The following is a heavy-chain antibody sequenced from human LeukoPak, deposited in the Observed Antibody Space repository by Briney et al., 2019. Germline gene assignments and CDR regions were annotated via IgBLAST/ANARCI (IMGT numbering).Heavy chain of an antibody. V-gene: IGHV3-7*03. D-gene: IGHD1-1*01. CDR2: IKQGGSEK. J-gene: IGHJ4*02. CDR3: VSGTGAHGY. Sequence: GGSLRLSCTASGFTFSNYWMTWVRQAPGKGLEWVANIKQGGSEKYYVDSVKGRFTISRDNAKNSLYLQMNSLRAKDTAVYYCVSGTGAHGYWGQGTLVTVSS. CDR1: GFTFSNYW.